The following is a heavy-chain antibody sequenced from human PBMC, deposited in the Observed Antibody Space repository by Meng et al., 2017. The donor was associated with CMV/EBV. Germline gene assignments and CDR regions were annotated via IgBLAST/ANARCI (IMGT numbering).Heavy chain of an antibody. CDR1: GFTFSSYW. Sequence: GESLKISCAASGFTFSSYWMRWVRQAPGKGLEWVANIKQDGSEKYYVDSVKGRFTISRDNAKNSLYLQMNSLRAEDTAVYYCARDATIAAAGHSYYYYGMDVWGQGTTVTVSS. CDR2: IKQDGSEK. D-gene: IGHD6-13*01. CDR3: ARDATIAAAGHSYYYYGMDV. J-gene: IGHJ6*02. V-gene: IGHV3-7*01.